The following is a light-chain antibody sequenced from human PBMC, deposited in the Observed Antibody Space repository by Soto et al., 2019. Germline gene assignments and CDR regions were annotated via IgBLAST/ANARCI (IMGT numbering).Light chain of an antibody. CDR2: GNR. V-gene: IGLV1-40*01. J-gene: IGLJ2*01. Sequence: QSVLTQPPSVSGTPGQTVSISCAGTSSNLGADYDVHWYQQLPGTAPRLLIFGNRVRPSGVPDRFSGSKSGTSASLAITGLQAEDEAIYYCQSYDNSLTTAIFGAGPKLTVL. CDR1: SSNLGADYD. CDR3: QSYDNSLTTAI.